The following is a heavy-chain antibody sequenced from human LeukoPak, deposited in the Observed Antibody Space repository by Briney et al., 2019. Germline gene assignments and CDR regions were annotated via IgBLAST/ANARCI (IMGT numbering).Heavy chain of an antibody. CDR3: AKCIVGTLWTMDV. J-gene: IGHJ6*03. V-gene: IGHV3-21*04. Sequence: GGSLRLSCAASGFTFSSYSMNWVRQAPGKGLEWVSSISRSSSFIYYADSVKGRFTISRDNSKNTLYLQMNSLRAEDTAVYYCAKCIVGTLWTMDVWGKGTTVTVSS. D-gene: IGHD1-26*01. CDR1: GFTFSSYS. CDR2: ISRSSSFI.